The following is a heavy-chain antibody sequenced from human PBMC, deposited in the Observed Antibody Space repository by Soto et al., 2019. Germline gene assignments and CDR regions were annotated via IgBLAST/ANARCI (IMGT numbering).Heavy chain of an antibody. D-gene: IGHD3-10*01. Sequence: GESLKISCKGSGDTFTSHWIAWVRQMPGKGLELMGLIYPADSDTRYSPSFEGQVTISVDKSISTAYLQWSSLKASDTAMYYCVRPQAKELGTIRGAFDIWGQGTKVTV. CDR3: VRPQAKELGTIRGAFDI. V-gene: IGHV5-51*01. J-gene: IGHJ3*02. CDR1: GDTFTSHW. CDR2: IYPADSDT.